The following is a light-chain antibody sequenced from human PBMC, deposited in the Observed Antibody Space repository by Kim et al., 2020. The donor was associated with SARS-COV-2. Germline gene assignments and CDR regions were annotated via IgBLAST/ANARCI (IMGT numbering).Light chain of an antibody. V-gene: IGLV3-1*01. CDR3: QAWDSGSYV. J-gene: IGLJ1*01. Sequence: SVFPGKKGRLTCSGEKLGDKDVSLYQQKPGQAPVFLIYQCNTRPTGIPERFSGSNSGSSVTLTISGTQAMDEADYYCQAWDSGSYVFGTGTKVTVL. CDR2: QCN. CDR1: KLGDKD.